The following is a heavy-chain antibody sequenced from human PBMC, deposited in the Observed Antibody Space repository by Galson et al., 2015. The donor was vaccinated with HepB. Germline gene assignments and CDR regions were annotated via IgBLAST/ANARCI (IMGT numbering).Heavy chain of an antibody. CDR2: ISAYNGNT. V-gene: IGHV1-18*01. CDR3: ARSPGRRSQLNLDAFDI. D-gene: IGHD2-2*01. J-gene: IGHJ3*02. Sequence: SVKVSCKASGYTFTSYGISWVRQAPGQGLEWMGWISAYNGNTNYAQKLQGRVTMTTDTSTSTAYMELRSLRSDDTAVYYCARSPGRRSQLNLDAFDIWGQGTMVTVSS. CDR1: GYTFTSYG.